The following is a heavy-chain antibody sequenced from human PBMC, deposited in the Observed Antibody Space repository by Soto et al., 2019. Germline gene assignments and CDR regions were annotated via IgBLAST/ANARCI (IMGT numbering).Heavy chain of an antibody. Sequence: SGPTLVNPTQTLTLTCTFSGFSLSTSGMCVSWIRQPPGKALEWLARIDWDDDKYYSTSLKTRLTISKDTSKNQVVLTMTNMDPVDTATYYCARTHDTRGANYDFWSGYSINWFDPCGEGTLVTLSS. CDR2: IDWDDDK. CDR1: GFSLSTSGMC. CDR3: ARTHDTRGANYDFWSGYSINWFDP. D-gene: IGHD3-3*01. J-gene: IGHJ5*02. V-gene: IGHV2-70*11.